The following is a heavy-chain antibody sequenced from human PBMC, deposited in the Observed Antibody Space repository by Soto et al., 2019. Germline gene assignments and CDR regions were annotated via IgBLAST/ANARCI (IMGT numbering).Heavy chain of an antibody. CDR2: TYYRSKWYS. CDR3: ARAKEYTRSSGMDV. CDR1: GDSVSSNNAA. V-gene: IGHV6-1*01. D-gene: IGHD6-6*01. Sequence: LSLTCAISGDSVSSNNAAWNWIRQSPSRGLEWLGRTYYRSKWYSDYSLSVKSRITINPDTSKDQFSLQLNSVTPEDTALYYCARAKEYTRSSGMDVWGQGTTVTVSS. J-gene: IGHJ6*02.